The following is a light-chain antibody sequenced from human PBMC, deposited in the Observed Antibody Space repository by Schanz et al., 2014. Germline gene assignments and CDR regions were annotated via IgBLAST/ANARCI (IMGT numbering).Light chain of an antibody. V-gene: IGLV1-47*01. Sequence: QSVLTQPPSASGPPGRTVTISCSGSSSDIGRNYVFWFQQLPGRAPKRLIYRDNQRSSGISDRLSASKSGTSASLAISGLRSEDEADYYCAAWDDSLTARVFGGGTKLTVL. J-gene: IGLJ3*02. CDR3: AAWDDSLTARV. CDR1: SSDIGRNY. CDR2: RDN.